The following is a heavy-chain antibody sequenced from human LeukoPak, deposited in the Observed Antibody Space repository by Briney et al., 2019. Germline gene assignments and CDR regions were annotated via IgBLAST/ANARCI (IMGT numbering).Heavy chain of an antibody. CDR1: GFTFGDYA. V-gene: IGHV3-49*03. D-gene: IGHD3-10*01. J-gene: IGHJ4*02. CDR3: TRDYYGSGRGTDY. Sequence: GGSLRLSCTASGFTFGDYAMSWFRQAPGKGLEWVGFIRSKAYGGTTEYAASVKGRFTISRDDSKSIAYLQMNSLKTEDTAVYYCTRDYYGSGRGTDYRGQGTLVTVSS. CDR2: IRSKAYGGTT.